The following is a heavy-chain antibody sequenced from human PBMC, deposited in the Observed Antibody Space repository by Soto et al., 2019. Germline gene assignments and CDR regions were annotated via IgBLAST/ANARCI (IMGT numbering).Heavy chain of an antibody. CDR1: GFTFSSCS. Sequence: EVQLVESGGGLVQPGGSLRLSCASSGFTFSSCSMNWVRQAPGKGLEWVSFISGSGDTKYYADSVKGRFTISRDNAKNSLSLQMSSPRDEDTGVYYCAKYCSSDVCFDYWGQGTLVTVSS. V-gene: IGHV3-48*02. CDR2: ISGSGDTK. D-gene: IGHD2-8*01. J-gene: IGHJ4*02. CDR3: AKYCSSDVCFDY.